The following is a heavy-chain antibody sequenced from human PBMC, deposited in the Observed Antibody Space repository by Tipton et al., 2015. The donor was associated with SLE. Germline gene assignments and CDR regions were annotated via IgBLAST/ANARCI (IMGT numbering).Heavy chain of an antibody. V-gene: IGHV5-51*03. Sequence: QLVQSGAEVKKPGESLKISCKGSGYSFTSYWIGWVRQMPGKSLEWMGIIYPGDSDTRYSPSFQGQVTISADKSISTAYLQWSSLKASDTAMYYCARSLFDYDSSNGMDVWGQGTTVTVSS. CDR1: GYSFTSYW. CDR2: IYPGDSDT. CDR3: ARSLFDYDSSNGMDV. J-gene: IGHJ6*02. D-gene: IGHD3-22*01.